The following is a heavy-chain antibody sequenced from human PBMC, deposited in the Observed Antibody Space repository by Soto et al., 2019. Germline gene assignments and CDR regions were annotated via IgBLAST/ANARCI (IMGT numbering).Heavy chain of an antibody. CDR3: ARGVLAARPDYYYGMDV. J-gene: IGHJ6*02. D-gene: IGHD6-6*01. CDR1: GYTFTSYG. V-gene: IGHV1-18*01. CDR2: ISAYNGNT. Sequence: ASVKVSCKASGYTFTSYGISWVRQAPGQGLEWMGWISAYNGNTNYAQKLQGRVTMTTDTSTSTAYMELRSLRSDDTAVYYCARGVLAARPDYYYGMDVWGQGTTVTVYS.